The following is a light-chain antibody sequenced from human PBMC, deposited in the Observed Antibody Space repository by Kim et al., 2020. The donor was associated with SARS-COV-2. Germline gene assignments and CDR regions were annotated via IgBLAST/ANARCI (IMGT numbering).Light chain of an antibody. V-gene: IGLV2-8*01. J-gene: IGLJ3*02. CDR1: RRDIGGYNY. Sequence: QSALTQPPSASGSVGQSVTISCSGSRRDIGGYNYVSWYQVHPGQAPKLIIYKVDQRPSGVPDRFSGSKSGDTASLTVSGLHTDDEADYFCSSYAGFFVLFGGWTKLTVL. CDR3: SSYAGFFVL. CDR2: KVD.